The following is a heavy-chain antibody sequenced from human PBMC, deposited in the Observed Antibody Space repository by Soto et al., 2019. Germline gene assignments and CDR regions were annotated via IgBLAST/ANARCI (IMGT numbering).Heavy chain of an antibody. V-gene: IGHV4-34*01. CDR2: INHSGST. CDR1: GGSFSGYY. Sequence: SSETLSLTCAVYGGSFSGYYWSWIRQPPGKGLEWIGEINHSGSTNYNPSLKSRVTISVDTSKNQFSLKLSSVTAADTAVYYCARPKRGGYDFWSGLGYYFDYWGQGTLVTVSS. J-gene: IGHJ4*02. CDR3: ARPKRGGYDFWSGLGYYFDY. D-gene: IGHD3-3*01.